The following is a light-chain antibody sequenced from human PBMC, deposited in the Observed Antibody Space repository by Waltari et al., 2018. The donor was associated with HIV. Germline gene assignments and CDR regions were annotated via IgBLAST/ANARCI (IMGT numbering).Light chain of an antibody. CDR3: QQYDDWPPGGT. J-gene: IGKJ1*01. Sequence: EIVLTQSPATLSVSPGERASVSCRASQSVSTNLAWYQQRPGQAPRLLIYRADTRATGVPARFIGSGSGTEFTLTISSLQSEDCATYYCQQYDDWPPGGTFGQGTKVAIK. V-gene: IGKV3-15*01. CDR1: QSVSTN. CDR2: RAD.